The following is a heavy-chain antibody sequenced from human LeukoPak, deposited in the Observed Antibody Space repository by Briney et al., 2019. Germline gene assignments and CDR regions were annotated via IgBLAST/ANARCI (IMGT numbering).Heavy chain of an antibody. CDR1: GFTFGSYA. V-gene: IGHV3-23*01. CDR2: ISGNAGST. J-gene: IGHJ6*03. D-gene: IGHD6-19*01. CDR3: AKDLYSGWNTNYYYYYMDV. Sequence: GGSLRLSCAASGFTFGSYAMSWVRQAPGKGLEWVSAISGNAGSTYYGDSVKGRFSISRDNSENTLYLQMNSLSAADPAVYYCAKDLYSGWNTNYYYYYMDVWGKGTTVTVSS.